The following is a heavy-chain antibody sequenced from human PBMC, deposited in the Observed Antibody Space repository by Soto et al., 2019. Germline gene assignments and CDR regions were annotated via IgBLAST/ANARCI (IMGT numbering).Heavy chain of an antibody. V-gene: IGHV1-58*01. D-gene: IGHD3-10*01. J-gene: IGHJ6*03. CDR1: GFTFSIYV. Sequence: SVKVSCKAAGFTFSIYVVHRVSKARGQRLERIGWIVVGSGNTNYAQKFQERVTITRDMSTSTAYMELSSLRSEDTAVYYCATQFRPMVKQQYYFYYYMDVWGKGTTGTGSS. CDR2: IVVGSGNT. CDR3: ATQFRPMVKQQYYFYYYMDV.